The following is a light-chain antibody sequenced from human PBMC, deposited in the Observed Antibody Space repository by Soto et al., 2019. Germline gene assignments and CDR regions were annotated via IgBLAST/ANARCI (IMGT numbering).Light chain of an antibody. CDR2: LGS. Sequence: DIVMTQSPLSLPVTPGEPASISCRSSQSLLHSNGYNYLDWYLQKPGQSPQLLIYLGSNRASGVPDRLSGSGSGTDFTLKISRVEAEDVGLYYRMQALQTPTFGQGTKVDIK. J-gene: IGKJ1*01. CDR1: QSLLHSNGYNY. V-gene: IGKV2-28*01. CDR3: MQALQTPT.